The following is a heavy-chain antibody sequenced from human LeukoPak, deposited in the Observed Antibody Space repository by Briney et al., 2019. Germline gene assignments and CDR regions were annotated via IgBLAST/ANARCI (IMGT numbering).Heavy chain of an antibody. CDR3: ARGPAYSSSWSSEDY. J-gene: IGHJ4*02. CDR2: ISAYNGNT. CDR1: GYTFTNYG. Sequence: ASVKVSCKASGYTFTNYGINWVRQAPGQGLEWMGWISAYNGNTNYAQKLQGRVTMTIDTSTNTAYMELGSLRSEDTAVYYCARGPAYSSSWSSEDYWGQGTLVTVSS. D-gene: IGHD6-13*01. V-gene: IGHV1-18*01.